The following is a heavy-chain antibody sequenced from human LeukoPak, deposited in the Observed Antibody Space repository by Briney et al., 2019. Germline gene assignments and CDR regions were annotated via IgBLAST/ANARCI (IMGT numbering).Heavy chain of an antibody. V-gene: IGHV3-23*01. CDR2: ISGSGGST. J-gene: IGHJ4*02. CDR3: AKSITETTTVTTFDY. CDR1: GFTFSSYA. D-gene: IGHD4-17*01. Sequence: PGGSLRLSCAASGFTFSSYAMSWVRQAPGKGLEWVSAISGSGGSTYYADSVKGRFTISRDNSKNTLYLQMNSLRAEDTAVYYCAKSITETTTVTTFDYWGQGTLVTVSS.